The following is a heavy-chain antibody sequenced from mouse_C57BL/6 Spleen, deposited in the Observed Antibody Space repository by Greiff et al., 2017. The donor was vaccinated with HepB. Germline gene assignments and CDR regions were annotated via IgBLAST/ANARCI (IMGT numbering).Heavy chain of an antibody. D-gene: IGHD1-1*01. J-gene: IGHJ2*01. CDR2: INPSTGGT. Sequence: VKLQQSGPELVKPGASVKISCKASGYSFTGYYMNWVKQSPEKSLEWIGEINPSTGGTTYNQKFKAKATLTVDKSSSTAYMQLKSLTSEDSAVYYCASRYYGSSPYFDYWGQGTTLTVSS. CDR1: GYSFTGYY. CDR3: ASRYYGSSPYFDY. V-gene: IGHV1-42*01.